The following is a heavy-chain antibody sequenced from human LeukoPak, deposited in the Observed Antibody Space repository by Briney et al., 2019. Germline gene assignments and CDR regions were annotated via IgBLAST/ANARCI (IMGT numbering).Heavy chain of an antibody. CDR3: ARDVAAIVGVTAWFDP. J-gene: IGHJ5*02. V-gene: IGHV1-18*01. CDR2: ISVDNGNT. CDR1: TYTLTSHA. D-gene: IGHD1-26*01. Sequence: ASVTVSCKASTYTLTSHAISWMRQAPGQGLEWMGWISVDNGNTNYAQKFQGRVTMTTDTSTNTVYMELRSLRFDDSAVYYCARDVAAIVGVTAWFDPWGQGTLVTVSS.